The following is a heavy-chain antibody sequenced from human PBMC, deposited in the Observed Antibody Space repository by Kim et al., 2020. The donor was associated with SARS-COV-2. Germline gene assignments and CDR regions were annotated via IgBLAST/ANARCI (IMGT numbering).Heavy chain of an antibody. Sequence: SETLSLTCAVSGGSISSSNWWSWVRQPPGKGLEWIGEIYHSGSTNYNPSLKSRVTISVDKSKNQFSLKLSSVTAADTAVYYCARGDIVATPTALFFDYWGQGTLVTVSS. CDR2: IYHSGST. CDR1: GGSISSSNW. V-gene: IGHV4-4*02. D-gene: IGHD5-12*01. J-gene: IGHJ4*02. CDR3: ARGDIVATPTALFFDY.